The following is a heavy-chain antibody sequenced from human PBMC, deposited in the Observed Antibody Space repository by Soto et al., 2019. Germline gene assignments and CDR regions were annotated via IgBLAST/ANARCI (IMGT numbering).Heavy chain of an antibody. CDR3: ARRRFYYDSSGYNYYYGMDV. CDR1: GYSFTSYW. V-gene: IGHV5-51*01. CDR2: IYPGDSDT. Sequence: PGESLKISCKGSGYSFTSYWIGWVRQMPGKGLEWMGIIYPGDSDTRYSPSFQGQVTISADKSISTAHLQWCSLKASDTAMYYCARRRFYYDSSGYNYYYGMDVWGQGTTVTVSS. D-gene: IGHD3-22*01. J-gene: IGHJ6*02.